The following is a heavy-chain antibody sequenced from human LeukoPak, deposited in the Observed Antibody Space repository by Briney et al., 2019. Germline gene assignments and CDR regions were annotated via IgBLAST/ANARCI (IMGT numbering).Heavy chain of an antibody. V-gene: IGHV3-30*02. Sequence: PGGSLRLSCAASGFTFSSYGMHWVRQAPGKGLEWVAFIRYDGSNKYYADSVKGRFTISRDNSKNTLYLQMNSLRAEDTAVYYCAKPNPVLEYSSSPQTHCWGQGTLVTVSS. D-gene: IGHD6-6*01. CDR1: GFTFSSYG. CDR2: IRYDGSNK. J-gene: IGHJ4*02. CDR3: AKPNPVLEYSSSPQTHC.